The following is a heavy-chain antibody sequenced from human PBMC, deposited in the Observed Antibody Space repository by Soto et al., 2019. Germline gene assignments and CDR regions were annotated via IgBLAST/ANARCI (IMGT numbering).Heavy chain of an antibody. V-gene: IGHV1-69*06. Sequence: ASVKVSCKASGYTFTSYGIIWVRQAPGQGLEWMGGIIPIFGPANYAEKVQGRVTITADKSTSTAYLELTSLTSEDTAVYYCARAAKRYFDYWGQGTLVTVSS. CDR2: IIPIFGPA. CDR3: ARAAKRYFDY. CDR1: GYTFTSYG. J-gene: IGHJ4*02.